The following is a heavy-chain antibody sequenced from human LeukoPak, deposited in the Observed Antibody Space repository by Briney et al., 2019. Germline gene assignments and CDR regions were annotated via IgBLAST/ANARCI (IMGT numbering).Heavy chain of an antibody. Sequence: ASVKVSCKASGYTFTSYDINWVRQATGQGLEWMGWMNPNSGNTGYAQKSQGRVTITRNTSISTAYMELSSLRSEDTAVYYCARGHGGYDFWSGQYNWFDPWGQGTLVTVSS. D-gene: IGHD3-3*01. CDR1: GYTFTSYD. V-gene: IGHV1-8*03. J-gene: IGHJ5*02. CDR3: ARGHGGYDFWSGQYNWFDP. CDR2: MNPNSGNT.